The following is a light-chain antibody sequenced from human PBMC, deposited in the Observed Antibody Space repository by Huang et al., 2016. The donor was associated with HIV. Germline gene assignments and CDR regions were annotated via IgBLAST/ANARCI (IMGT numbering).Light chain of an antibody. CDR1: QGISSY. J-gene: IGKJ2*01. CDR2: AAS. V-gene: IGKV1-8*01. CDR3: QQYYTYPHS. Sequence: AIRVTQSPSSLSASTGDRVTITCRASQGISSYLAWYQQKPGNAPKLLIYAASTLQSGVPSRFSGSGFGTDFTLTISSLQSEDLGSYHCQQYYTYPHSFGQGTKLEI.